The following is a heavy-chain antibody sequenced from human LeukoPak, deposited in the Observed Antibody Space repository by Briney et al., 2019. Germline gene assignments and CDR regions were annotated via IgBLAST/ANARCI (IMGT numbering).Heavy chain of an antibody. V-gene: IGHV3-74*01. D-gene: IGHD2-2*02. Sequence: GGSLRLSCAASGFTFSSYWMHWVRQAPGKGLVWVSRINSDGSSTSYADSVKGRFTISRDNAKNTLYLQMNSLRAEDTAVYYCATCSSTSCYNPDFDYWGQGTLVTVSS. CDR2: INSDGSST. CDR3: ATCSSTSCYNPDFDY. CDR1: GFTFSSYW. J-gene: IGHJ4*02.